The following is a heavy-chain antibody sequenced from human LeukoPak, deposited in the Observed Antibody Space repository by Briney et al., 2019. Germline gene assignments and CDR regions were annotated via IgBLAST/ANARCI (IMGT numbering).Heavy chain of an antibody. CDR2: IYYSGST. CDR1: GGSISNSSYY. CDR3: ARLLVGVITTHSGDC. D-gene: IGHD3-22*01. Sequence: SETLSLTCTVSGGSISNSSYYWGWIRQPPGKGLEWIGSIYYSGSTYYNPSLKSRVTISVDTSKNQFSLKLSSVTAADTAVYYCARLLVGVITTHSGDCWGQGTLVTVSS. J-gene: IGHJ4*02. V-gene: IGHV4-39*01.